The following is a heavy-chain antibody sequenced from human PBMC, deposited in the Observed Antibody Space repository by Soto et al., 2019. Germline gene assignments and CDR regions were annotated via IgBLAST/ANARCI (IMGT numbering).Heavy chain of an antibody. Sequence: GGSLRLSCAASGFTFSSYAMSWVRQAPGKGLEWVSAISGSGGSTYYADSVKGRFTISRDNSKNTLYLQMNSLRAEDTAVYYCAKGRGYSSPKGNYFDYWGQGTLVTVSS. V-gene: IGHV3-23*01. J-gene: IGHJ4*02. CDR1: GFTFSSYA. CDR3: AKGRGYSSPKGNYFDY. D-gene: IGHD6-13*01. CDR2: ISGSGGST.